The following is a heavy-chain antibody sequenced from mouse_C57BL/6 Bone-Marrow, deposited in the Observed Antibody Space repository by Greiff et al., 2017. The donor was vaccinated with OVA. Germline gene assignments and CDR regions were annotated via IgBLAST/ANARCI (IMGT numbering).Heavy chain of an antibody. Sequence: QVQLQQSGAELARPGASVKLSCKASGYTFTSYGISWVKQRTGQGLEWIGEIYPRSGNTYYNEKFKGKATLTADKSSSTAYMELRSLTSEDSAVYFCARMKSCSKYGFAYWGQGTLVTVSA. CDR1: GYTFTSYG. CDR3: ARMKSCSKYGFAY. D-gene: IGHD2-5*01. J-gene: IGHJ3*01. V-gene: IGHV1-81*01. CDR2: IYPRSGNT.